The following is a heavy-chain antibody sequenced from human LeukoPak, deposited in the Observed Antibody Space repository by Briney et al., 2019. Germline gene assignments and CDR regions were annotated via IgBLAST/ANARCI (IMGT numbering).Heavy chain of an antibody. J-gene: IGHJ6*03. CDR3: AREYCSGGSCHPDYYYYMDV. CDR1: GGTFSSYA. V-gene: IGHV1-69*01. Sequence: ASVKVSCKASGGTFSSYAISWVRQAPGQGLEWMGGIIPIFGTANYAQKFQGRVTITADESTSTAYMELSSLRSEDTAVYYCAREYCSGGSCHPDYYYYMDVWGKGTTVTVS. CDR2: IIPIFGTA. D-gene: IGHD2-15*01.